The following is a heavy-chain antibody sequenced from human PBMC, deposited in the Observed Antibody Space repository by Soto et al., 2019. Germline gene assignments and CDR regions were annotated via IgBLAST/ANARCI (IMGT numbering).Heavy chain of an antibody. D-gene: IGHD5-12*01. CDR3: ARVQMATIYFDY. CDR2: IYRSGTT. J-gene: IGHJ4*02. V-gene: IGHV4-59*01. CDR1: GDSINTYY. Sequence: SETLSLTCTVSGDSINTYYWSWIRQPPGKGLEWIGHIYRSGTTRYNPSVKSRVTIEVDTSKNQFSLKVSSVTAADTVVYYWARVQMATIYFDYWGQGILVTVSS.